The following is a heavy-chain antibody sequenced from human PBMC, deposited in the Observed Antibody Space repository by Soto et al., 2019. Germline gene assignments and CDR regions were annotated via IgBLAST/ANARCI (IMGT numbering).Heavy chain of an antibody. D-gene: IGHD3-3*01. J-gene: IGHJ6*03. CDR1: GYTFTSYY. V-gene: IGHV1-46*03. CDR2: INPSGGST. Sequence: ASGKVSCKASGYTFTSYYMHWVRQAPGQGLEWMGIINPSGGSTSYAQKFQGRVTMTRDTSTSTVYMELSSLRSEDTAVYYCARDRRDFPDYDFWSGYYDNYYYYYMDVWGKGTTVTSP. CDR3: ARDRRDFPDYDFWSGYYDNYYYYYMDV.